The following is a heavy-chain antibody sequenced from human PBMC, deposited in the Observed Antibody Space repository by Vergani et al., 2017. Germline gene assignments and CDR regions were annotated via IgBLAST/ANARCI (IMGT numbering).Heavy chain of an antibody. CDR2: ISSSGSTI. J-gene: IGHJ6*02. V-gene: IGHV3-11*01. CDR1: GFTFSDYY. D-gene: IGHD3-22*01. Sequence: VQLVESGGGLVKPGGSLRLSCAASGFTFSDYYMSWIRQAPGKGLEWVSYISSSGSTIYYADSVKGRFTISRDNAKNSLYLQMNSLRAEDTAVYYCARKHISNYYDSSGYYNMGYYYGMDVWGQGTTVTVSS. CDR3: ARKHISNYYDSSGYYNMGYYYGMDV.